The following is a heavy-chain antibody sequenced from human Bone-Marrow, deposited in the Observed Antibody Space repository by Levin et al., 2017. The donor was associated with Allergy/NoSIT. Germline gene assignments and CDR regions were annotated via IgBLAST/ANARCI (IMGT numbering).Heavy chain of an antibody. V-gene: IGHV3-23*01. Sequence: GESLKISCAASGFTFSSYAMSWVRQAPGKGLEWVSAISGSGGSTYYADSVKGRFTISRDNSKNTLYLQMNSLRAEDTAVYYCAKWGYYDSSGYYGLGYWGQGTLVTVSS. CDR2: ISGSGGST. CDR3: AKWGYYDSSGYYGLGY. J-gene: IGHJ4*02. D-gene: IGHD3-22*01. CDR1: GFTFSSYA.